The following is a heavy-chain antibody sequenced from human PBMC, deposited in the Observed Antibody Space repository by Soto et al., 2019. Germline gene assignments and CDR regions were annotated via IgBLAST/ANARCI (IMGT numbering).Heavy chain of an antibody. D-gene: IGHD4-17*01. CDR1: GFTFSTYH. CDR3: ARDGSTVTTNYHYAMDV. Sequence: PGRSLRLSCAASGFTFSTYHMNWVRQAPGKGLEWVSYIHSGGNRIYYADSVKGRFTISRDNAKNSLYLQMNSLRAEDTAVYYCARDGSTVTTNYHYAMDVWGQGTTVTVSS. V-gene: IGHV3-48*03. CDR2: IHSGGNRI. J-gene: IGHJ6*02.